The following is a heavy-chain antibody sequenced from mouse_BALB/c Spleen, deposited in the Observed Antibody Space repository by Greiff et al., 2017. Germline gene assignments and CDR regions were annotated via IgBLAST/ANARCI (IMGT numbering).Heavy chain of an antibody. D-gene: IGHD2-14*01. CDR2: IYPGNSDT. Sequence: VQLQQSGTVLARPGASVKMSCKASGYTFTSYWMHWVKQRPGQGLEWIGAIYPGNSDTSYNQKFKGKAKLTAVTSTSTAYMALSSLTNEDSAVYYCTREGIYRYDGLDYWGQGTTLTVSS. CDR1: GYTFTSYW. J-gene: IGHJ2*01. CDR3: TREGIYRYDGLDY. V-gene: IGHV1-5*01.